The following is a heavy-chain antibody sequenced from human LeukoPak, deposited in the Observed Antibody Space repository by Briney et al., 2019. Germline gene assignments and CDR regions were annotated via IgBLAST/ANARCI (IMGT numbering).Heavy chain of an antibody. CDR3: ARASPNQKKYKVRGVIISWFDP. D-gene: IGHD3-10*01. CDR2: MNPNSGNT. Sequence: ASVKVSCKASGYTFTSYDINWVRQATGQGLEWMGWMNPNSGNTGYAQKFQGRVTMTRNTSISTAYMELSSLRSEDTAMYYCARASPNQKKYKVRGVIISWFDPRGQGTLVTVSS. CDR1: GYTFTSYD. J-gene: IGHJ5*02. V-gene: IGHV1-8*01.